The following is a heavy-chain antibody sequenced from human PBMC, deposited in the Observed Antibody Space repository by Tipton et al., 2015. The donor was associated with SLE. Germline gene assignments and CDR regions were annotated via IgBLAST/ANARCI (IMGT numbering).Heavy chain of an antibody. CDR3: ARDDFWSGREWFDP. Sequence: TLSLTCTVSGGSISRGSYYWSWIRQPAGKGLEWIGRIYTSGSTNYNPSLKSRVTISVDTSKNQFSLKLSSVTAADTAAYYCARDDFWSGREWFDPWGQGTLVTVSS. V-gene: IGHV4-61*02. CDR2: IYTSGST. D-gene: IGHD3-3*01. J-gene: IGHJ5*02. CDR1: GGSISRGSYY.